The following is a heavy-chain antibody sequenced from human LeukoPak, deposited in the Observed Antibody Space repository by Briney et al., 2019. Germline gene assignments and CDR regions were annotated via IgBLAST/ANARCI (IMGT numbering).Heavy chain of an antibody. D-gene: IGHD6-19*01. Sequence: SETLSFTCTVSGGSISSGSYYWSWIRQPAGKGLERIGRIYTSGSTNYNPSLKSRVTISVDTSKNQFSLKLSSVTAADTAVYDCARGSGSGWGHFDYWGQGTLVTVSS. CDR1: GGSISSGSYY. CDR2: IYTSGST. CDR3: ARGSGSGWGHFDY. V-gene: IGHV4-61*02. J-gene: IGHJ4*02.